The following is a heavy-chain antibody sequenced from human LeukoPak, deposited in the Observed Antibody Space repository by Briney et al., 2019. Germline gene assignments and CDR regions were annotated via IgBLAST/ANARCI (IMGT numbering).Heavy chain of an antibody. CDR1: GFSFSSFE. CDR3: ATDLTTGATHGMDV. J-gene: IGHJ6*02. CDR2: SRNKANTYTT. Sequence: PGGSLRLSCAASGFSFSSFEMNWVRQAPGKGLEWVGRSRNKANTYTTEYAASVKGRFTISRDQSKNSLYLQMNSLKTEDTAVYYCATDLTTGATHGMDVWGQGTTVTVSS. D-gene: IGHD1-1*01. V-gene: IGHV3-72*01.